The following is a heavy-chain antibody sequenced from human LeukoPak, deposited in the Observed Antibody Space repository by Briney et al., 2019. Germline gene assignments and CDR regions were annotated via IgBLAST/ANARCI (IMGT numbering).Heavy chain of an antibody. CDR3: ANCGLSSTSCYPSF. J-gene: IGHJ3*01. D-gene: IGHD2-2*01. CDR2: ISGSGGGT. CDR1: GFTFSSYV. V-gene: IGHV3-23*01. Sequence: PGGSLRLSCAASGFTFSSYVMSWVRQAPGKGLEWVSSISGSGGGTYYADSVKGRFTISRDNSKNTLYVQMNSLRAEDTAVYYCANCGLSSTSCYPSFWGQGTMVTVSS.